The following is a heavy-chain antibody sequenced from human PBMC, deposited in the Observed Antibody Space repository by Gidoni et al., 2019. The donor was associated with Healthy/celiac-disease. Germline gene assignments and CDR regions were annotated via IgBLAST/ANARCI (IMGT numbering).Heavy chain of an antibody. CDR1: GFPFSSYE. Sequence: EVQLVESGGGLVQPGGSLRLSCAASGFPFSSYEMNWVRQAPGKGLEWVSYISSSGSTIYYADSVKGRFTISRDNAKNSLYLQMNSLRAEDTAVYYCAREPAGGNSGDFDYWGQGTLVTVSS. D-gene: IGHD2-21*02. CDR3: AREPAGGNSGDFDY. J-gene: IGHJ4*02. V-gene: IGHV3-48*03. CDR2: ISSSGSTI.